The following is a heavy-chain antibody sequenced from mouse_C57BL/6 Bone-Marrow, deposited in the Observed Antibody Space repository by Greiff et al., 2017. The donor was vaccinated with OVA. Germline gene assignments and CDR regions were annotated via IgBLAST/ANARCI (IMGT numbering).Heavy chain of an antibody. J-gene: IGHJ3*01. CDR2: IHPNSGST. CDR1: GYTFTSYW. V-gene: IGHV1-64*01. Sequence: VQLQQSGAELVKPGASVKLSCKASGYTFTSYWMHWVKQRPGQGLEWIGMIHPNSGSTNYNEKFKSKATLTVDKSSSTAYMQLSSLTSEDSAVYYCARGGYGNPSWFAYWGQGTLVTVSA. CDR3: ARGGYGNPSWFAY. D-gene: IGHD2-1*01.